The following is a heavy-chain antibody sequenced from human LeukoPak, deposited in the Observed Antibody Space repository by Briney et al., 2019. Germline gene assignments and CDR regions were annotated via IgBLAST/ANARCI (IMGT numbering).Heavy chain of an antibody. CDR1: GFTFSSYS. Sequence: GGSLRLPCAASGFTFSSYSMNWVRQAPGKGLEWVSSISSSSSYIYYADSVKGRFTISRDNAKNSLYLQMNSLRAEDTAVYYCVRENYGDYDAFDMWGQGTMVTVSS. CDR2: ISSSSSYI. J-gene: IGHJ3*02. CDR3: VRENYGDYDAFDM. D-gene: IGHD4-17*01. V-gene: IGHV3-21*01.